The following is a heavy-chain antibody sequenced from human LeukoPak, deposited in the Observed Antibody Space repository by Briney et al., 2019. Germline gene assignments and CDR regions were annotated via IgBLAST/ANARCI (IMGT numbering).Heavy chain of an antibody. V-gene: IGHV4-34*01. CDR1: DGSLSGYY. J-gene: IGHJ6*03. CDR2: IYQSGST. CDR3: ARGARYCTSTSCYRTYYMDV. Sequence: PSETLSLTCAVYDGSLSGYYWSWIRQPPGRGLEWAGEIYQSGSTNYNPSLKSRVTISVDTSKNQFSLKLNSVTAADTAVYYCARGARYCTSTSCYRTYYMDVWGKGSTVTVSS. D-gene: IGHD2-2*01.